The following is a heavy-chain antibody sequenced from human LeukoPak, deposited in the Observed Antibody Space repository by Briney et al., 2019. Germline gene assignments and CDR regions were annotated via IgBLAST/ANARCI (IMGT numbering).Heavy chain of an antibody. CDR1: GFTFSSYA. CDR3: ASGYSYFYFDY. V-gene: IGHV3-64*01. J-gene: IGHJ4*02. CDR2: ISSNGDST. Sequence: PGGSLRLSCAASGFTFSSYAMHWVRQAPGQELEYVSAISSNGDSTYYANSVKGRFTISRDNSKNTLYLQMGSLRAEDMAVYYCASGYSYFYFDYWGQGTLVTVSS. D-gene: IGHD5-18*01.